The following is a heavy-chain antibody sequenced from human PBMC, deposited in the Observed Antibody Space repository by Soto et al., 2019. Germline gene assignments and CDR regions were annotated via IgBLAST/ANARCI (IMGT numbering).Heavy chain of an antibody. CDR3: ARVHGTYWYPLYSFDY. Sequence: LRLSFAGSGXIFSNYAMHWVRQAPGKGLEWVTLISHDGINQLYADSVRGRFTVSRDNSKNTMYLKINTLRADDTAVYFCARVHGTYWYPLYSFDYWGQGTLVTVSS. CDR1: GXIFSNYA. J-gene: IGHJ4*02. CDR2: ISHDGINQ. D-gene: IGHD1-26*01. V-gene: IGHV3-30*03.